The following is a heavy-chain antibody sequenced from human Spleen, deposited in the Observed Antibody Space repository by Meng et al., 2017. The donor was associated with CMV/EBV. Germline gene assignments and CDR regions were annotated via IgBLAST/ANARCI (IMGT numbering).Heavy chain of an antibody. Sequence: SGPTLVKPTQTLTLTCTFSGFSLSTSGMRVSWIRQPPGKALEWLARIDWDDDKIYSTSLKTRLTISKDTSKNQVVLRMTNMDPVDTATYYCARMSIAVDYGMDVWGQGATVTVSS. J-gene: IGHJ6*02. CDR1: GFSLSTSGMR. D-gene: IGHD6-6*01. CDR3: ARMSIAVDYGMDV. CDR2: IDWDDDK. V-gene: IGHV2-70D*14.